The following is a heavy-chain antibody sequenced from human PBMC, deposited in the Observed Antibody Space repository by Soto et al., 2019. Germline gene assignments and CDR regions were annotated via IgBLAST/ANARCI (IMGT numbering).Heavy chain of an antibody. CDR1: GFTFSSYA. J-gene: IGHJ4*02. Sequence: EVQLLESGGGLVQPGGSLRLSCAASGFTFSSYAMSWVRQAPGKGLEWVSAISGSGGSTYYADSVKGRFTISRDNSKNTLYLQINSLRAEDTAVYYCAKDRHRQKYYFDYWGQGTLVTVSS. CDR2: ISGSGGST. V-gene: IGHV3-23*01. CDR3: AKDRHRQKYYFDY.